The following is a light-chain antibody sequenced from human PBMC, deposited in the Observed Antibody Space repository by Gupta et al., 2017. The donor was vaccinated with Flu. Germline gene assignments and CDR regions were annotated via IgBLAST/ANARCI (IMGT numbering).Light chain of an antibody. V-gene: IGKV4-1*01. CDR3: QQDSNTPWT. J-gene: IGKJ1*01. Sequence: DMVMTQSPDSLAVSLGERATINCKSSQSVLYSSNNKNYLAWYQQKPGQPPKLLIYWASTRESGVPDRFSGSGSGTDFTLTISSLQAEDVAVYYCQQDSNTPWTFGQGTKVEV. CDR1: QSVLYSSNNKNY. CDR2: WAS.